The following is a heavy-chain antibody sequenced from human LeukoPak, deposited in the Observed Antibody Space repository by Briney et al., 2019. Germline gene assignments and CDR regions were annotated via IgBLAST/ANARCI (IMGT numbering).Heavy chain of an antibody. CDR3: ARGVGYCSGGSCYSKRYYFDY. V-gene: IGHV1-24*01. J-gene: IGHJ4*02. Sequence: ASVKVSCKVSGYTLTELSMHWVRQAPGKGLEWMGGFDPEDGETICAQKFQGRVTMTEDTSTDTAYMELSSLRSEDTAVYYCARGVGYCSGGSCYSKRYYFDYWGQGTLVTVSS. CDR1: GYTLTELS. CDR2: FDPEDGET. D-gene: IGHD2-15*01.